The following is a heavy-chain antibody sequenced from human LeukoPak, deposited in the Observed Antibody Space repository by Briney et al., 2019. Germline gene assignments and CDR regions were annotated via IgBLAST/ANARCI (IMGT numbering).Heavy chain of an antibody. CDR1: GGSFSGYY. CDR3: ARDVGGGP. CDR2: INHSGST. V-gene: IGHV4-34*01. J-gene: IGHJ5*02. D-gene: IGHD2-15*01. Sequence: SETLSLTCAVYGGSFSGYYWSWIRQPPGKGLEWIGEINHSGSTNYNPPLKSRVTISVDTSKNQFSLKLSSVTAADTAVYYCARDVGGGPWGQGTLVTVSS.